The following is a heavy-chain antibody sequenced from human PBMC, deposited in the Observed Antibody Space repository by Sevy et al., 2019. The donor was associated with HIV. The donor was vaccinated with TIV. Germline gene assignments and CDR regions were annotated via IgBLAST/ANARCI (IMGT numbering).Heavy chain of an antibody. J-gene: IGHJ4*02. CDR1: GASISSSGYY. Sequence: SETLSLTCTVSGASISSSGYYWGWIRQPPGKGLEWIASIRYSGSTFYNPSLKSRVTISADTSNNRFSLKLNSVTAADTAIYYCAGPMLTYNSGWSYYDYWGQGTVVTVSS. CDR2: IRYSGST. V-gene: IGHV4-39*01. D-gene: IGHD6-19*01. CDR3: AGPMLTYNSGWSYYDY.